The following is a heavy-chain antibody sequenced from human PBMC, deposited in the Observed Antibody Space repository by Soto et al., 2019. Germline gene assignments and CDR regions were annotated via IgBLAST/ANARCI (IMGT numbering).Heavy chain of an antibody. CDR1: GVSITPYF. CDR2: IYASGRT. D-gene: IGHD3-9*01. Sequence: QVQLQESGPGLVKPSETLSLTCTVSGVSITPYFWSWIRQPAGKAPEWVGHIYASGRTTYNPSLKGRVTMFVSPTQVSLRLTSVTAADTAVYYCARHFDVDPSLDQYYFDLWGRGALVTVSS. J-gene: IGHJ2*01. CDR3: ARHFDVDPSLDQYYFDL. V-gene: IGHV4-4*07.